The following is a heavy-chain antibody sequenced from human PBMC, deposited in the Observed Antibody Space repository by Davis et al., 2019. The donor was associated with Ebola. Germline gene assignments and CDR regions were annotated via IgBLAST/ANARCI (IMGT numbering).Heavy chain of an antibody. CDR2: IYYSGST. V-gene: IGHV4-59*04. D-gene: IGHD3-10*01. CDR3: ARQEDGVQPGNWFDP. J-gene: IGHJ5*02. Sequence: SETLSLTCTVSGGSISSYYWSWIRQPPGKGLEWIGYIYYSGSTYYNPSLKSRVTLSVDTSQNRLSLKLSSVTAADTGVYYCARQEDGVQPGNWFDPWGQGARVTVSS. CDR1: GGSISSYY.